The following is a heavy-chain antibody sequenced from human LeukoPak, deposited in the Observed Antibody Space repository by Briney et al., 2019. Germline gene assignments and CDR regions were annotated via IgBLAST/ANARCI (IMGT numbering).Heavy chain of an antibody. D-gene: IGHD5-12*01. Sequence: SETLSLTCTVSGGSISSYYWSWIRQPPGKGLEWIGYIYYSGSTNYNPSLKSRVTISVDTSKNQFSLKLSSVTAADTAVYYCARGKWIVATYDYWGQGTLVTVSS. CDR3: ARGKWIVATYDY. V-gene: IGHV4-59*01. CDR2: IYYSGST. CDR1: GGSISSYY. J-gene: IGHJ4*02.